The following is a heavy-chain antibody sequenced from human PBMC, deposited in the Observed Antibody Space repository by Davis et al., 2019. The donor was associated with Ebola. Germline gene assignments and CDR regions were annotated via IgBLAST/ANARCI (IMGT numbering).Heavy chain of an antibody. CDR3: ARVNAVTGYSRFDS. D-gene: IGHD3-9*01. V-gene: IGHV3-7*03. CDR2: IKQDGSEK. J-gene: IGHJ5*01. Sequence: GESLKISCAASGFTFSSSWMSWVRQAPGKGLEWVANIKQDGSEKYYVDSVKGRFTVSRDNAKNSLYLQMNSLRAEDTAFYHCARVNAVTGYSRFDSWGQGTLVTVSS. CDR1: GFTFSSSW.